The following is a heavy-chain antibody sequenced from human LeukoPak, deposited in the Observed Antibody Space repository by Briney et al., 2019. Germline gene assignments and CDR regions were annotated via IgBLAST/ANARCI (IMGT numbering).Heavy chain of an antibody. CDR2: ISSSSSTI. Sequence: GGSLRLSCAASGFTFSSYSMNWVRQAPGKGLEWVSHISSSSSTIYYADSVKGRFTISRDNAKNSLYLQMNSLRDEDTAVYYCARDWDILTGYLEVDYGMDVWGQGTTVTVSS. CDR3: ARDWDILTGYLEVDYGMDV. J-gene: IGHJ6*02. V-gene: IGHV3-48*02. CDR1: GFTFSSYS. D-gene: IGHD3-9*01.